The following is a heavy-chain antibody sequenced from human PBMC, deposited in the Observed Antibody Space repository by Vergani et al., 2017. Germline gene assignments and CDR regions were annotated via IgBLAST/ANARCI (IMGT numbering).Heavy chain of an antibody. D-gene: IGHD3-9*01. V-gene: IGHV1-18*01. CDR1: GYSFINYG. CDR2: VSPSNGHT. J-gene: IGHJ6*02. Sequence: QSQLVQSGDEVKKPGASVKVSCKTSGYSFINYGSSGVRQAPGQGLEGLGWVSPSNGHTNYGQKIQGRVTMTTDTSTRTAYMQLRSLTFDDTAVYYCAXEGFYDNIRGPYRPPSYFGMGVWGQGTKVTVAS. CDR3: AXEGFYDNIRGPYRPPSYFGMGV.